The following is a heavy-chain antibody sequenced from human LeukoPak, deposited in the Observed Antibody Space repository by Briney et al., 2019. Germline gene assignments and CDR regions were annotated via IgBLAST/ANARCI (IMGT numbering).Heavy chain of an antibody. D-gene: IGHD5-24*01. V-gene: IGHV3-7*01. CDR3: ASYEGLQSYVFYYFVMDV. Sequence: GGSLRLSCAASGFTFPSYWMTWVRQAPGKGLEWVANIKQDGSDKYYVDFVKGRFTISRDNAKNSLYLQMNSLRAGDTAVYYCASYEGLQSYVFYYFVMDVWGGGTTVTVSS. CDR2: IKQDGSDK. CDR1: GFTFPSYW. J-gene: IGHJ6*04.